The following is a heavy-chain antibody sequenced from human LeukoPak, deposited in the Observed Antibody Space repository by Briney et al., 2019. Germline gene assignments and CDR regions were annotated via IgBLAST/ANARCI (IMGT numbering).Heavy chain of an antibody. CDR2: ISSSSSYI. J-gene: IGHJ4*02. V-gene: IGHV3-21*01. CDR3: ARDADEYYFDY. CDR1: GFTFSSYS. Sequence: GGSLRLSCAASGFTFSSYSMNWVRQAPGRGLEWVSSISSSSSYIYYADSVKGRFTISRDNAKNSLYLQMDSLRAEDTAVYYCARDADEYYFDYWGQGTLVTVSS.